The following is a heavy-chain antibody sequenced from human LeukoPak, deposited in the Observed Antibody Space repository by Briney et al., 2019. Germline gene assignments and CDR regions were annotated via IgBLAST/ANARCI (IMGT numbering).Heavy chain of an antibody. D-gene: IGHD2-2*01. CDR2: VNGNGFIT. CDR1: GFTFSSYA. J-gene: IGHJ3*02. CDR3: AKVLGHIAVVQLDI. Sequence: PGMSLRLSCAASGFTFSSYAMSWVRQAPGKGLEWVSAVNGNGFITYYADSVKGRFTISRDNPKNTLYLQMNSLRAEDTAVYYCAKVLGHIAVVQLDIWGQGTMVTVSS. V-gene: IGHV3-23*01.